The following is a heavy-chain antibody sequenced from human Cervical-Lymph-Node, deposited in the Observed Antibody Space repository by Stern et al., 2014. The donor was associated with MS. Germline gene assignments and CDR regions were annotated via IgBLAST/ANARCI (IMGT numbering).Heavy chain of an antibody. V-gene: IGHV4-59*01. CDR1: GGSISSYY. J-gene: IGHJ5*02. CDR3: ARGATQAFDP. Sequence: QVRLQESGPGLVKPSETLSLTCTVSGGSISSYYWSLIRQPPGKGLEWIGHIYYSGSTNYNPSPKSRVTISVDTSKSQFSQKLSSVTAADTAVYYCARGATQAFDPWGQGTLVTVSS. CDR2: IYYSGST.